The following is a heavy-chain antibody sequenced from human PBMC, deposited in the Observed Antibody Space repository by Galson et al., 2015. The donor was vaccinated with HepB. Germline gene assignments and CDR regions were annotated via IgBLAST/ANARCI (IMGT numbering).Heavy chain of an antibody. CDR2: ISYDGSNK. CDR1: GFTFSSYG. V-gene: IGHV3-30*18. CDR3: AKDYRKGSSWYGDAFDI. Sequence: SQRLSCAASGFTFSSYGMHWVRQAPGKGLEWVAVISYDGSNKYYADSVKGRFTISRDNSKNTLYLQMNSLRAEDTAVYYCAKDYRKGSSWYGDAFDIWGQGTMVTVSS. D-gene: IGHD6-13*01. J-gene: IGHJ3*02.